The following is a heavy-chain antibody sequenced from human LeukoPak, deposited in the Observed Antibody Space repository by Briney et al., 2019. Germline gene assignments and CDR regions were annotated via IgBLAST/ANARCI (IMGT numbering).Heavy chain of an antibody. Sequence: GGSLRLSCAASEFTVSNTFMSWVRQAPGKGLEWVSVIYSVGTTYYADSVKGRFTISRDNSKNTLYLQMNSLRAEDTAVYYCARGSGWPDYWGQGTLVTVSS. CDR3: ARGSGWPDY. CDR2: IYSVGTT. V-gene: IGHV3-53*01. CDR1: EFTVSNTF. D-gene: IGHD6-19*01. J-gene: IGHJ4*02.